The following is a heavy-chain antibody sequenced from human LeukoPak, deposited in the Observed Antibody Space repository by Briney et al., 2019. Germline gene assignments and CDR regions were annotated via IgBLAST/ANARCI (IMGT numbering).Heavy chain of an antibody. CDR3: SRSHDYGGLYFYYYMDV. Sequence: SETLSLTCTVSGGSISSRSDYWGWIRQTPGKGLEWIGNLDSSGSTYYNPSLKSRVTTSVGTSKNQFSLNLRSVAAADTAIYFCSRSHDYGGLYFYYYMDVWGKGTTVTVSS. CDR1: GGSISSRSDY. V-gene: IGHV4-39*01. J-gene: IGHJ6*03. CDR2: LDSSGST. D-gene: IGHD4-23*01.